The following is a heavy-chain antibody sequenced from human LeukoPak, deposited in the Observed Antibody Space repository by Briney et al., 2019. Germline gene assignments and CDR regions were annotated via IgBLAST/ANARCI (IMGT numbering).Heavy chain of an antibody. V-gene: IGHV1-18*01. J-gene: IGHJ6*02. CDR3: ARRRYYDILTGYDYYYYGMDV. CDR2: ISAYNGNT. Sequence: GASVKASCKASGYTFTSYGISWVRQAPGQGLEWMGWISAYNGNTNYAQKLQGRVTMTTDTSTSTAYMELRSLRSDDTAAYYCARRRYYDILTGYDYYYYGMDVWGQGTTVTVSS. D-gene: IGHD3-9*01. CDR1: GYTFTSYG.